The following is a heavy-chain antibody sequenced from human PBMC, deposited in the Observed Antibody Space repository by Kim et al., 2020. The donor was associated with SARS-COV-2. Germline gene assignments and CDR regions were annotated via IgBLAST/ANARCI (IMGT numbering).Heavy chain of an antibody. CDR2: INHSGST. Sequence: SETLSLTCAVYGGSFSGYYWSWIRQPPGKGLEWIGEINHSGSTNYNPSLKSRVTISVDTSKNQFSLKLSSVTAADTAVYSCARGTGFSDPWGQGTLVTVSS. D-gene: IGHD2-15*01. J-gene: IGHJ5*02. V-gene: IGHV4-34*01. CDR3: ARGTGFSDP. CDR1: GGSFSGYY.